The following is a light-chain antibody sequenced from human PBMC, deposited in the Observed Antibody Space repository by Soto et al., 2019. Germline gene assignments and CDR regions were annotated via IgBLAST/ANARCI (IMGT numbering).Light chain of an antibody. J-gene: IGLJ1*01. V-gene: IGLV2-14*01. CDR2: DVS. Sequence: QSVLTQPASVSGSPGQSITISCTGTSSDVGGYNYVSWYQQHPGKVPKLMIYDVSNRPSGVSNRFSGSKSGNTASLTISGLQAEDEADYYCSSYTCSSTLYVFGTGTKLTVL. CDR3: SSYTCSSTLYV. CDR1: SSDVGGYNY.